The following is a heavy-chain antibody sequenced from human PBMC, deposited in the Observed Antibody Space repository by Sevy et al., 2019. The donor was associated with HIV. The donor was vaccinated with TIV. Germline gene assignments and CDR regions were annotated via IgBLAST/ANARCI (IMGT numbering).Heavy chain of an antibody. CDR3: TRSGGYSDYGMDV. CDR1: GCTFITYD. V-gene: IGHV3-13*01. D-gene: IGHD5-12*01. CDR2: VGPAGDT. Sequence: GGSLRLSCAASGCTFITYDMHWVRHVTGKGLEWVSGVGPAGDTFYPGSVKGRFTISRENAKNSLYLQMNNLRAGDTAVYYCTRSGGYSDYGMDVWGQGTTVTVSS. J-gene: IGHJ6*02.